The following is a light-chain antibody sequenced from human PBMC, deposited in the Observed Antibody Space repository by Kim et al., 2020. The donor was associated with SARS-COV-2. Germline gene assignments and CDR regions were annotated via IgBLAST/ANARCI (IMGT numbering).Light chain of an antibody. Sequence: QSALTQPASVSGSPGQSITISCTGTSSDVGGYNYVSWYQQHPGKAPKLMIYDVSNRPSGVSNRFSGSKSGNTASLTISGLQAEDEADYYCSSYTSSSTRVLGGGTQRTV. J-gene: IGLJ3*02. V-gene: IGLV2-14*03. CDR2: DVS. CDR3: SSYTSSSTRV. CDR1: SSDVGGYNY.